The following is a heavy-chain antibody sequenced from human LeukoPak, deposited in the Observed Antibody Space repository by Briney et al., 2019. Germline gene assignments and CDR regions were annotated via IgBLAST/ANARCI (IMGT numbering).Heavy chain of an antibody. V-gene: IGHV3-7*01. Sequence: GGSLRLSCAASGFTFTSYWMSWVRQAPGKGLEWVANIKQDGSDKYYVDSVKGRFTISRDNAKNSLYLQMNSLRAEDTAVYYCAREGGEGYSYGYPVDYWGQGTLVTVSS. D-gene: IGHD5-18*01. CDR2: IKQDGSDK. CDR1: GFTFTSYW. J-gene: IGHJ4*02. CDR3: AREGGEGYSYGYPVDY.